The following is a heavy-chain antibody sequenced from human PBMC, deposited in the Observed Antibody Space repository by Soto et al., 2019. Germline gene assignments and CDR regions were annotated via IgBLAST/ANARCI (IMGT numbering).Heavy chain of an antibody. D-gene: IGHD1-26*01. J-gene: IGHJ6*02. CDR3: ARPSVGAQSYYYYYGMDV. V-gene: IGHV4-39*01. CDR2: IYYSGST. CDR1: GGSISSSSYY. Sequence: SETLSLTCTVSGGSISSSSYYWGWIRQPPGKGLEWIGSIYYSGSTYYNPSLKSRVTISVDTSKNQFSLKLSSVTAADTAVYYCARPSVGAQSYYYYYGMDVWGQGTTVTVSS.